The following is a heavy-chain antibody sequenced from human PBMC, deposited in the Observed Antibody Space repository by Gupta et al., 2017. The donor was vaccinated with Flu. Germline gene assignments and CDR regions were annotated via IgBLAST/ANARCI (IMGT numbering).Heavy chain of an antibody. Sequence: IPLKDPSPPLVNPTRTFPWTSPFLGFQLSTGGWVVGGFRQPPGKALEWLALIYWDDDKRYSPSLKSRLTITKDTSKNQVVLTMTNMDPVDTATYYCAHRLGMGVGAPPDDAFDIWGQGTMVTVSS. CDR2: IYWDDDK. D-gene: IGHD1-26*01. CDR1: GFQLSTGGWV. J-gene: IGHJ3*02. CDR3: AHRLGMGVGAPPDDAFDI. V-gene: IGHV2-5*02.